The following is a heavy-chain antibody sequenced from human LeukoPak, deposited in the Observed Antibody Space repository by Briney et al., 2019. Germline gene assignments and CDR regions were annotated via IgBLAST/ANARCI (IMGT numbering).Heavy chain of an antibody. CDR3: ASPAKTWDDAFDI. J-gene: IGHJ3*02. Sequence: PGGSLRLSCAASGFTFSDYYMSWIRQAPGKGLEWVANIKQDGSEKYYVDSVKGRFTISRDNAKNSLYLQMNSLRAEDTAVYYCASPAKTWDDAFDIWGQGTMVTVSS. V-gene: IGHV3-7*01. CDR2: IKQDGSEK. D-gene: IGHD1-26*01. CDR1: GFTFSDYY.